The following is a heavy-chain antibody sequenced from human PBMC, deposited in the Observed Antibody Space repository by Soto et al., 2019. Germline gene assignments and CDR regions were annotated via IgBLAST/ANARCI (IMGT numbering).Heavy chain of an antibody. J-gene: IGHJ4*02. D-gene: IGHD2-15*01. CDR2: IYYSGRT. Sequence: SETLSLTCTVSGDSISSYYWTWIRQPPGKGLEYIGYIYYSGRTYYNPSLKSRVTISVDTSKNQFSLKLSSVTAADTAVYYCARGHLGITTTGTWYDFDYWGQGTLVTVS. V-gene: IGHV4-59*01. CDR3: ARGHLGITTTGTWYDFDY. CDR1: GDSISSYY.